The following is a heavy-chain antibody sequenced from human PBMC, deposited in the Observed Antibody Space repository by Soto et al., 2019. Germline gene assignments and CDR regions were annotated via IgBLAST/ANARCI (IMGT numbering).Heavy chain of an antibody. CDR3: ARSRGYYDSSGYTYS. CDR2: IYYSGST. J-gene: IGHJ4*02. D-gene: IGHD3-22*01. Sequence: SETLSLTCTVSGGSISSYYWSWIRQPPGKGLEWIGYIYYSGSTNYNPSLKSRVTISVDTSKNQFSLKLSSVTAADTAVYYCARSRGYYDSSGYTYSWGLGNLVT. CDR1: GGSISSYY. V-gene: IGHV4-59*12.